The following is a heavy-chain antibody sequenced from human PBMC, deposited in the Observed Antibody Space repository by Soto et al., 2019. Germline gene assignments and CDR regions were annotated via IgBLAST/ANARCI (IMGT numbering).Heavy chain of an antibody. D-gene: IGHD1-1*01. CDR2: IWYDGSNK. CDR3: ARRRRTTVYYGMDV. CDR1: GFTFSSYG. Sequence: SGGSLRLSCAASGFTFSSYGMHWVRQAPGKGLEWVAVIWYDGSNKYYADSVKGRFTISRDNSKNTLYLQMNSLRAEDTAVYYCARRRRTTVYYGMDVWGQGTTVTVSS. V-gene: IGHV3-33*01. J-gene: IGHJ6*02.